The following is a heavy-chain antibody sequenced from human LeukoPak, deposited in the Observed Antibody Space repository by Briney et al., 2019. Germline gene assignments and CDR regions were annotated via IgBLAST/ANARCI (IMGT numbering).Heavy chain of an antibody. CDR2: ISWNSGSI. CDR1: GFTFDDYA. Sequence: PGRSLRLSCAASGFTFDDYAMHWVRQAPGKGLEWVSGISWNSGSIGYADSVKGRFTISRDNAKNSLYLQMNSLRAEDMALYYCAKAGTGTIVGATSGFDYWGQGTLVTVSS. V-gene: IGHV3-9*03. J-gene: IGHJ4*02. CDR3: AKAGTGTIVGATSGFDY. D-gene: IGHD1-26*01.